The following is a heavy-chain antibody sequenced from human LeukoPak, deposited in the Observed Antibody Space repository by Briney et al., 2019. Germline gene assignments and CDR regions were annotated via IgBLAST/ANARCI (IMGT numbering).Heavy chain of an antibody. V-gene: IGHV3-23*01. CDR2: ISGSSGST. Sequence: GGSLRLSCAASGFTFSSYGMSWVRQAPGKGLEWVSAISGSSGSTYYADSVKGRFTISRDNSKNTLYLQMNSLRAEDTAVYYCAKGGGVGAKQYFDYWGQGTLVTVSS. CDR1: GFTFSSYG. J-gene: IGHJ4*02. D-gene: IGHD1-26*01. CDR3: AKGGGVGAKQYFDY.